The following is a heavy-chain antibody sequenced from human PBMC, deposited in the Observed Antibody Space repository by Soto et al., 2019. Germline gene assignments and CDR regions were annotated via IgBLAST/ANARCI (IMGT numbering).Heavy chain of an antibody. V-gene: IGHV4-31*03. CDR3: ARGSVVAATLFDY. J-gene: IGHJ4*02. Sequence: QVQLQESGPGLVKPSQTLSLTCTVSGGSISSGGYYWSWIRQHPGKGLEWIGYIYYSGSTYYNPSLVCRVTISVHTSKNQFSLNLSSVTAADTAVYYCARGSVVAATLFDYWGQGTLVTVSS. D-gene: IGHD2-15*01. CDR1: GGSISSGGYY. CDR2: IYYSGST.